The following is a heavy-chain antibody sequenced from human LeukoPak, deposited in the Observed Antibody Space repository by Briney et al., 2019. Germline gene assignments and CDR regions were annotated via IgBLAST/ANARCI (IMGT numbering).Heavy chain of an antibody. CDR3: ARGPDYGDYNYSFDY. CDR2: INTYTGTP. V-gene: IGHV7-4-1*02. J-gene: IGHJ4*02. CDR1: GYIFASQA. D-gene: IGHD4-17*01. Sequence: ASVKVSCKASGYIFASQAMNWVRQAPGQGLEWMGWINTYTGTPTYAQGFTGRFVFSLDTSVTTAFLQISSLQAEDTAVYYCARGPDYGDYNYSFDYWGQGTLVTVSS.